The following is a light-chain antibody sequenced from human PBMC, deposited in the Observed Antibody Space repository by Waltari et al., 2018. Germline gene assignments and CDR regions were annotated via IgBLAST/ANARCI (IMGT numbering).Light chain of an antibody. J-gene: IGLJ2*01. V-gene: IGLV3-1*01. Sequence: SYELTQPPSVSVSPGQTASITCSGDKLGDKSASWYQQKPGQSPVLVIYQDDKRPSGIPERFSGSNSGNTATLTISGTQAMDEADFYCQAWDSGTVVFGGGTKLTVL. CDR1: KLGDKS. CDR3: QAWDSGTVV. CDR2: QDD.